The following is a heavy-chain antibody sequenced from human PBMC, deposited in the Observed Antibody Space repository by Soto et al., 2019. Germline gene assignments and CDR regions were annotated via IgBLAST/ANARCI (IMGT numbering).Heavy chain of an antibody. Sequence: GGSLRLSCAASGFTFSSYWMHWVRQTPGKGLVWVSRINGDGVTTSYADSVKGRFTISRDNAKNTLYLQMNSLRAEDTAVYYCARGYCGGGICYSLIVYWGQGTQVTVSS. D-gene: IGHD2-15*01. V-gene: IGHV3-74*01. CDR2: INGDGVTT. CDR3: ARGYCGGGICYSLIVY. J-gene: IGHJ4*02. CDR1: GFTFSSYW.